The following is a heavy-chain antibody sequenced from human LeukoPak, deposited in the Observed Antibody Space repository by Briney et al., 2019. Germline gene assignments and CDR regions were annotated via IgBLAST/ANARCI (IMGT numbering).Heavy chain of an antibody. CDR2: IKSKTNGGTT. J-gene: IGHJ5*02. Sequence: GGSLSPACAAFGIIITNGWVGWVRQAPGKGLEWVGHIKSKTNGGTTDYAAPVKGRFTISRDDSKNTLYLQMNSLKTEDTAVYYCTTLYQFDPWGQGTLVTVSS. CDR3: TTLYQFDP. V-gene: IGHV3-15*01. D-gene: IGHD2-8*01. CDR1: GIIITNGW.